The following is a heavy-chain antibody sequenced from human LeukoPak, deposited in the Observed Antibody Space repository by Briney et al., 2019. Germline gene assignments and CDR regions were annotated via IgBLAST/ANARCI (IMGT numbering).Heavy chain of an antibody. CDR3: ARETHDILTAYCLDY. Sequence: PGGSLRLSCAASGFTFSSYSMNWVRQAPGKGLEWVSSISSSSTYIYYADSVKGRFTISRDNAKNSLYLQMNSLRAEDTAVYYCARETHDILTAYCLDYWGQGTLVTVSS. CDR2: ISSSSTYI. J-gene: IGHJ4*02. V-gene: IGHV3-21*01. CDR1: GFTFSSYS. D-gene: IGHD3-9*01.